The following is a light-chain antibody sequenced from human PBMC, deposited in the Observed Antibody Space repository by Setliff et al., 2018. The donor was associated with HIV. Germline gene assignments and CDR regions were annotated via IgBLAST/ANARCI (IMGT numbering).Light chain of an antibody. Sequence: SSELTQPPSVSVAPGKTARITCGGNNIGSKTVHWYQQKPAQAPVLVIYYDRDRPSGIPERFSGSNSGNTATLTISRVEAGDEADYYCQVWDSSNNHPVFGGGTKVTVL. CDR2: YDR. V-gene: IGLV3-21*04. J-gene: IGLJ2*01. CDR1: NIGSKT. CDR3: QVWDSSNNHPV.